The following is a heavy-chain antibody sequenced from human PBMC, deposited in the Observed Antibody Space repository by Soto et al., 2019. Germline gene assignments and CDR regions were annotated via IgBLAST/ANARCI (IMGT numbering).Heavy chain of an antibody. CDR1: GFTFSSYA. CDR3: ARHKRDLRFLEWSYYFDY. J-gene: IGHJ4*02. V-gene: IGHV3-30-3*01. Sequence: QVQLVESGGGVVQPGRSLRLSCAASGFTFSSYAIHWVRQAPGKGLEWVALMSYDGSNKYYADSVKGRFTISRDNSKNTLYLQLNSLRAEDTAVYYCARHKRDLRFLEWSYYFDYWGQGTLVTVSS. CDR2: MSYDGSNK. D-gene: IGHD3-3*01.